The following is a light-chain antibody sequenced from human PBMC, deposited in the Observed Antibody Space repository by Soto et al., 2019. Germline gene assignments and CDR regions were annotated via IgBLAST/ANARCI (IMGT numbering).Light chain of an antibody. CDR2: AAS. CDR3: QQSYSTPLT. Sequence: DIQMTQSPSSLSASVGDRVTKTCRASQSNSNYLNWYQQKPGKAPKLLIYAASSLQSGVSSRFSGSGSGTDFTLTVSSLQPEDFATYYCQQSYSTPLTFGGGTKVDIK. V-gene: IGKV1-39*01. J-gene: IGKJ4*01. CDR1: QSNSNY.